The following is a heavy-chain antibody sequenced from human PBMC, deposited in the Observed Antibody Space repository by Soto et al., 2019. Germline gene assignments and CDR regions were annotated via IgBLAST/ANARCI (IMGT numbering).Heavy chain of an antibody. Sequence: GGSLRLSCAASGFTFSAYAMTWVRQAPGKGLEWVSAISGDASRLYYADSVKGRFTISRDNSKNTVFLQMNSLKVEDTALYYCAKRGGQLVQAAFWLDPWGQGTPVTVYS. D-gene: IGHD2-15*01. V-gene: IGHV3-23*01. CDR2: ISGDASRL. CDR1: GFTFSAYA. CDR3: AKRGGQLVQAAFWLDP. J-gene: IGHJ5*02.